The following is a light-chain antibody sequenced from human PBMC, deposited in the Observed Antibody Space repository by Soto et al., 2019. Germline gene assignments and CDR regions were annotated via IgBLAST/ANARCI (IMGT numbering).Light chain of an antibody. Sequence: DIQMTQSPSTLSASVGDRVTITCRANQSISNWLAWYQQRPGKAPNVLIYDASSLQSGVPSRFSGSGYGRDFTLSISNLQPDDLATYYCQQYNSSPLTFGGGTKVEIK. V-gene: IGKV1-5*01. CDR1: QSISNW. J-gene: IGKJ4*01. CDR3: QQYNSSPLT. CDR2: DAS.